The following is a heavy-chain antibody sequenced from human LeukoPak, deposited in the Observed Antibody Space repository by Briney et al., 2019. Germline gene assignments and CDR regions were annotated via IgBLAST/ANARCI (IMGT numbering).Heavy chain of an antibody. CDR1: GFTSSSYA. CDR2: ISYHGSDK. V-gene: IGHV3-30*01. D-gene: IGHD3-22*01. Sequence: GGSLRLSCAASGFTSSSYAMHWVRQAPGKGLEWVAVISYHGSDKYYADSVKGRFTISRDNSGNTLYLEMISLRDEDTAVYYCARDYPDSSGYGQHCDYWGQGTLVTVSS. J-gene: IGHJ4*02. CDR3: ARDYPDSSGYGQHCDY.